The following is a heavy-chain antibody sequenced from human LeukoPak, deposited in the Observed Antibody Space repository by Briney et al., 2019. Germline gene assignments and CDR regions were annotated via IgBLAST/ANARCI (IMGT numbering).Heavy chain of an antibody. CDR3: ARRRGYMDV. CDR1: GFTFSSYE. D-gene: IGHD5-12*01. V-gene: IGHV3-48*03. J-gene: IGHJ6*03. Sequence: GGSLGLSRAASGFTFSSYEMNWVRQAPGKGLEWVSYISSSGTTIYYADSVKGRFTISRDNAKNSLYLQMNSLRAEDTAVYYCARRRGYMDVWGKGTTVTVSS. CDR2: ISSSGTTI.